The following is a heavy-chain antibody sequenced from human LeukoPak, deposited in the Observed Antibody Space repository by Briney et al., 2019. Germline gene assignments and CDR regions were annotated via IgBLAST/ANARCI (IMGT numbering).Heavy chain of an antibody. V-gene: IGHV1-8*01. CDR1: GYTFTSYD. Sequence: GASVKVSCKASGYTFTSYDINWVRQATGQGLEWMGWMNPNSGNTNYAQKLQGRVTMTTDTSTSTAYMELRSLRSDDTAVYYCARGYGSGSYSETFDYWGQGTLVTVSS. CDR2: MNPNSGNT. CDR3: ARGYGSGSYSETFDY. J-gene: IGHJ4*02. D-gene: IGHD3-10*01.